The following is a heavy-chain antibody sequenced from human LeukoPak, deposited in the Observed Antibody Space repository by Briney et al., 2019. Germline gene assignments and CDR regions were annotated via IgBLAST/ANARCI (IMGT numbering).Heavy chain of an antibody. CDR1: GDSVSSGIAA. J-gene: IGHJ3*02. CDR2: TYYRSTWGN. V-gene: IGHV6-1*01. D-gene: IGHD2-8*01. CDR3: ARGGLMVHAHDAFDI. Sequence: SQTLSLTCAISGDSVSSGIAAWNWIRQSPSRGLEWLGRTYYRSTWGNDYAVSVKSRITINPDTSKNQFSLKLSSVTAADTAVYYCARGGLMVHAHDAFDIWGQGTMVTVSS.